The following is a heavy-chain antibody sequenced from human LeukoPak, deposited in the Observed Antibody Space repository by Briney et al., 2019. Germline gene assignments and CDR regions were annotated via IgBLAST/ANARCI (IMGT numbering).Heavy chain of an antibody. CDR2: IDRDGSRI. Sequence: GGSLRLSCAASGFTFSSYWMHWVRQAPGKGLVWVSRIDRDGSRINYADSVKGRFTISRDNGKNTLFLQMNSLRAEDAAVYYCARGNDYGGPHYWGQGTLVTVSS. CDR3: ARGNDYGGPHY. J-gene: IGHJ4*02. CDR1: GFTFSSYW. D-gene: IGHD4-23*01. V-gene: IGHV3-74*01.